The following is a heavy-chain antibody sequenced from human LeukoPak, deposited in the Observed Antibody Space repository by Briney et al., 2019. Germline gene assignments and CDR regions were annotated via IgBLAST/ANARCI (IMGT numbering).Heavy chain of an antibody. CDR1: GGTFSSYA. V-gene: IGHV1-69*05. CDR3: ARGPRGALDYYYYMDV. CDR2: IIPIFGTA. D-gene: IGHD3-10*01. Sequence: ASVKVSCKASGGTFSSYAISWVRQAPGQGLEWMGGIIPIFGTANYAQKFQGRVTITTDESTSTAYMELSSLRSEDTAMYYCARGPRGALDYYYYMDVWGKGTTVTVSS. J-gene: IGHJ6*03.